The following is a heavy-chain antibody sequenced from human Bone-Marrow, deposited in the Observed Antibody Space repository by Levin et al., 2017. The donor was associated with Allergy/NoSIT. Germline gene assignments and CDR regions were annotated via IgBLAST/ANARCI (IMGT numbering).Heavy chain of an antibody. CDR2: IYSIGIT. J-gene: IGHJ5*02. CDR1: GASVTDATYY. CDR3: ACHVHTSAWFFEA. V-gene: IGHV4-39*01. D-gene: IGHD6-19*01. Sequence: SETLSLTCIVSGASVTDATYYWAWIRQRPGQGLEWIGSIYSIGITYSNPSLQSRVTISLDTSKNQFSLKMTSVSAADTAFYFCACHVHTSAWFFEAWGQGPLVTVSS.